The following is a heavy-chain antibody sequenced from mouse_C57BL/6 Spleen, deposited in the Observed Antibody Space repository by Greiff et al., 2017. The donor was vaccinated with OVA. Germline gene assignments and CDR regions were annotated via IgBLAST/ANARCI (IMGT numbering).Heavy chain of an antibody. J-gene: IGHJ1*03. CDR1: GFTFSDYG. CDR3: ARRSSYGYFDV. D-gene: IGHD1-1*01. Sequence: DVHLVESGGGLVKPGGSLKLSCAASGFTFSDYGMHWVRQAPEKGLEWVAYISSGSSTIYYADTVKGRFTISRDNAKNTLFLQMTSLRSEDTAMYYCARRSSYGYFDVWGTGTTVTVSS. CDR2: ISSGSSTI. V-gene: IGHV5-17*01.